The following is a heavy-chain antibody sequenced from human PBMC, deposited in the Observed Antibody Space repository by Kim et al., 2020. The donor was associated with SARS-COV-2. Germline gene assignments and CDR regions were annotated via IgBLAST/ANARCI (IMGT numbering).Heavy chain of an antibody. CDR1: GFTFSSYS. Sequence: GGSLRLSCAASGFTFSSYSMNWVRQAPGKGLEWVSSISSSSSYIYYADSVKGRFTISRDNAKNSLYLQMNSLRAEDTAVYYCAREGVPGNWEIIYYLDYWGQGALVTVSS. CDR3: AREGVPGNWEIIYYLDY. CDR2: ISSSSSYI. D-gene: IGHD7-27*01. V-gene: IGHV3-21*01. J-gene: IGHJ4*02.